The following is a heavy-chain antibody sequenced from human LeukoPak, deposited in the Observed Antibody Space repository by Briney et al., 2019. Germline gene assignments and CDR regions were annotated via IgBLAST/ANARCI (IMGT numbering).Heavy chain of an antibody. CDR3: ARDRREVFDY. Sequence: PGGSLRLSCAASGFTFSSYSMTWVRQAPGKGLEWVSSISSSSSYIYYADSVKGRFTISRDNAKNSLYLQMNSLRAEDTAVYYCARDRREVFDYWGQGTLVTVSS. J-gene: IGHJ4*02. CDR1: GFTFSSYS. CDR2: ISSSSSYI. V-gene: IGHV3-21*01.